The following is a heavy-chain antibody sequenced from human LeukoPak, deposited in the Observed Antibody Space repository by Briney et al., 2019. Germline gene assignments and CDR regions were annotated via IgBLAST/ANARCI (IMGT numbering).Heavy chain of an antibody. D-gene: IGHD1-26*01. Sequence: GGPLRLSCAPSGFTFSDYYMIWIRQAPGKGLEGVSYICRSSSCTNCADSVRGRFTISRETAKHSLYLQMNSLRADDMAVDYCARTGSHDYWGEGTLVT. CDR1: GFTFSDYY. CDR2: ICRSSSCT. V-gene: IGHV3-11*03. J-gene: IGHJ4*02. CDR3: ARTGSHDY.